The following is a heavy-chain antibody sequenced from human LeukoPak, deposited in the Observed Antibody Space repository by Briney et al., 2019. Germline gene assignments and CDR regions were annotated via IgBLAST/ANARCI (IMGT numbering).Heavy chain of an antibody. Sequence: GGSLRLSCAASGFTFSSYGMHWVRQAPGKGLEWVAVIWSDGSNEYYADSLKGRFTISRDNSKSTLYLQMNSLRAGDTAVYYCARTYNIRYFDIWGQGTLVTVSS. D-gene: IGHD3-9*01. CDR2: IWSDGSNE. CDR3: ARTYNIRYFDI. V-gene: IGHV3-33*01. J-gene: IGHJ4*02. CDR1: GFTFSSYG.